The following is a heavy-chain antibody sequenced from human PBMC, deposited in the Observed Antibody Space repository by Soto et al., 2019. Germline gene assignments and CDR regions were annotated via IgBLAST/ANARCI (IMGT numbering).Heavy chain of an antibody. V-gene: IGHV3-23*01. J-gene: IGHJ4*02. CDR3: AKDLVGSNADYFDY. CDR1: GFTFSRHA. Sequence: PGGSLRLSCTASGFTFSRHAMTWVRQAPGKGMEWVAAISSSGGSTYYADSVKGRFTISRDNSKNTLYLQMNSLRAEDAAVYYCAKDLVGSNADYFDYWGQGTLVTVSS. CDR2: ISSSGGST. D-gene: IGHD2-15*01.